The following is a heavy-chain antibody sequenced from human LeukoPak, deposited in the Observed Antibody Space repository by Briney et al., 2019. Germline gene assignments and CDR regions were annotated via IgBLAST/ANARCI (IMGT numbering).Heavy chain of an antibody. Sequence: ASVKVSCKASGYTFTSYGISWVRQAPGQGLEWMGWISAYNGNTNYAQKLQGRVTMTTDTSTSTAYMELRSLRSDDTAVYYCARARNYYDNSGYYYEGDAFDIWGQGTMVTVSS. CDR2: ISAYNGNT. D-gene: IGHD3-22*01. J-gene: IGHJ3*02. CDR1: GYTFTSYG. CDR3: ARARNYYDNSGYYYEGDAFDI. V-gene: IGHV1-18*01.